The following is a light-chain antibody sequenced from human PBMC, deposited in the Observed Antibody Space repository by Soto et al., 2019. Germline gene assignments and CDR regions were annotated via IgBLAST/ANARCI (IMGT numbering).Light chain of an antibody. J-gene: IGLJ2*01. CDR3: AAWDASLKGVV. CDR1: NSNIGSNV. CDR2: TNN. Sequence: QPVLTQPPSASGTPGQRVTISCSGSNSNIGSNVVNWYQHLPGTAPTLLIYTNNQRPSGVPDRFSGSKSGTSASLAISGLQSDDEADYYCAAWDASLKGVVFGGGTKLTVL. V-gene: IGLV1-44*01.